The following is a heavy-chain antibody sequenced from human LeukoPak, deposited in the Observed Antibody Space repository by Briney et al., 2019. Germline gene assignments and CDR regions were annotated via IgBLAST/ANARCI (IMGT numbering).Heavy chain of an antibody. V-gene: IGHV3-23*01. D-gene: IGHD6-13*01. CDR3: AKDGLTSAAGRFDY. J-gene: IGHJ4*02. CDR1: QFTFSSYA. CDR2: ISGSGDST. Sequence: GGSLRLSCAASQFTFSSYAMSWVRQAPGKGLEWVSAISGSGDSTYYADSVKGRFTISRDNSKNTLCLQMNSLRAEDTAVYYCAKDGLTSAAGRFDYWGQGTLVTVSS.